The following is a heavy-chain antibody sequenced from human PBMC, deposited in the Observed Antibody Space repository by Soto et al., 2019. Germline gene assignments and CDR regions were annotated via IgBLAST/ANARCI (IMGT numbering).Heavy chain of an antibody. D-gene: IGHD3-3*01. CDR2: IYYSGST. CDR1: VGSISSYY. CDR3: ARHFVEHKIFGVVITGDAFDI. Sequence: SETLSLTCTVSVGSISSYYWSLIRQPAGKGLEWIGSIYYSGSTYYNPSLKSRVTISVDTSKNQFSLKLSSVTAADTAAYYCARHFVEHKIFGVVITGDAFDIWGQGTMVTVS. J-gene: IGHJ3*02. V-gene: IGHV4-59*04.